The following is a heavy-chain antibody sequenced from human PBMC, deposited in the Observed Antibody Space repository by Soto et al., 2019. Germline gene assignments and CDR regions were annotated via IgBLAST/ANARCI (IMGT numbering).Heavy chain of an antibody. Sequence: PSETLSLTCTVSGGSIRSSTHYWGWIRQPPGKGLEWIGSIAFSGSTYYKMSLKSRVIISIDTSKNHFSLTLSSVTAADTAVYYCARQNYDFWGGYGGWFDPWGQGTLVTVSS. J-gene: IGHJ5*02. CDR2: IAFSGST. CDR3: ARQNYDFWGGYGGWFDP. V-gene: IGHV4-39*01. D-gene: IGHD3-3*01. CDR1: GGSIRSSTHY.